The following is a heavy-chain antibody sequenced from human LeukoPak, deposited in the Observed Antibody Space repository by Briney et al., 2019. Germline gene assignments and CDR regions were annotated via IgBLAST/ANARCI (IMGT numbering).Heavy chain of an antibody. D-gene: IGHD3-9*01. J-gene: IGHJ3*02. Sequence: SETLSLTCTVSGDSISSSYYYWGWIRQPPGKGLEWIGYIYSSGSTNYNPSLKSRVTISVDTSKNQFSLKLNSVTAADTAIYYCARDGAVDILTGYGAFYIWGQGTMVIVS. CDR3: ARDGAVDILTGYGAFYI. V-gene: IGHV4-61*01. CDR1: GDSISSSYYY. CDR2: IYSSGST.